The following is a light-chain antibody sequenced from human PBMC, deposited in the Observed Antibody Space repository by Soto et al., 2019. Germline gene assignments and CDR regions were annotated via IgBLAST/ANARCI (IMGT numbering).Light chain of an antibody. CDR3: SVWDNSLSCRV. CDR1: SSNIGLNY. Sequence: QSVLTQPPSASGTPGQRVNISCSGGSSNIGLNYVYWYQQLPGTAPTLLIYKTGERPSGVPDRFSGSKSGTSASLAISGLRSEDEAEYYCSVWDNSLSCRVFGEGTKVTGL. V-gene: IGLV1-47*01. CDR2: KTG. J-gene: IGLJ3*02.